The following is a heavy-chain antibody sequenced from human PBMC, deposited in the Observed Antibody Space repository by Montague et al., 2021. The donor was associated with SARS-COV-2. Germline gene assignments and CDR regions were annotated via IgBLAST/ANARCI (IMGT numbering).Heavy chain of an antibody. V-gene: IGHV4-4*07. J-gene: IGHJ6*02. CDR3: ARDSRTSGWGNWYHGLDV. CDR1: GGSINSYY. CDR2: IYTSGRT. Sequence: SETLSLTCGVSGGSINSYYWSWIRQPAGKGLEWIGRIYTSGRTNHSPSLKSRVIISVDTSRNNLSLKLTSVTAADTAVYYCARDSRTSGWGNWYHGLDVWGQGTTVIVSS. D-gene: IGHD6-19*01.